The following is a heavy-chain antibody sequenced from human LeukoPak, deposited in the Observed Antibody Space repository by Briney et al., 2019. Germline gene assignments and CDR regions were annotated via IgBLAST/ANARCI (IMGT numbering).Heavy chain of an antibody. Sequence: PGGSLRLSCAASGFTFSSYGMHWVRQAPGKGLEWVAFIRYDGSNKYYADSVKGRFTISRDNSKNTLYLQMNSLRAEDTAVYYCAKSPAGYYYGSGTDYWGQGTLVTVSS. D-gene: IGHD3-10*01. CDR2: IRYDGSNK. CDR1: GFTFSSYG. V-gene: IGHV3-30*02. J-gene: IGHJ4*02. CDR3: AKSPAGYYYGSGTDY.